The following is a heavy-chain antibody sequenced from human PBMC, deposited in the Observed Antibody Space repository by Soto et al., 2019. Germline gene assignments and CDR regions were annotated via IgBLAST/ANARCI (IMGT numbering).Heavy chain of an antibody. V-gene: IGHV3-23*01. Sequence: GVSLRLSCAASGFTFSSYEMNWVRQAPGKGLEWVSAISGSGGSTYYADSVNGRFTISRDNSKNTLYLQMNSLRSEHTDAYYCAKDLILSQYYDISLGMDVWGQGTTVTVSS. CDR3: AKDLILSQYYDISLGMDV. J-gene: IGHJ6*02. CDR2: ISGSGGST. D-gene: IGHD3-9*01. CDR1: GFTFSSYE.